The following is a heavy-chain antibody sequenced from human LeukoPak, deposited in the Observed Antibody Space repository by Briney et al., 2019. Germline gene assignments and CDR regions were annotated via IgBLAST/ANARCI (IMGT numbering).Heavy chain of an antibody. CDR1: GGTFSSYA. CDR3: ASGGTLYFQH. CDR2: IIPILSIA. Sequence: ASVKVSCEASGGTFSSYAISWVRQAPGQGLEWMGRIIPILSIANYAQKFQGRVTITADKSTSTAYMELSSLRSEDTAVYYCASGGTLYFQHWGQGTLVTVSS. J-gene: IGHJ1*01. V-gene: IGHV1-69*04. D-gene: IGHD3-3*01.